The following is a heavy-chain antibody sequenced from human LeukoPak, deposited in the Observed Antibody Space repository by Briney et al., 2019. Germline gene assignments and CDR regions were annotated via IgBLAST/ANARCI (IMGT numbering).Heavy chain of an antibody. D-gene: IGHD6-13*01. J-gene: IGHJ4*02. V-gene: IGHV1-69*06. CDR3: ARDRVYSSSWYIFDY. Sequence: ASVKVSCKASGGTFSSYAISWVRQAPGQGLEWMGGIIPIFGTANYAQKFQGRVTITADKSTSTAYMELSSLRSEDTAVYYCARDRVYSSSWYIFDYWGQGTLVTVSS. CDR2: IIPIFGTA. CDR1: GGTFSSYA.